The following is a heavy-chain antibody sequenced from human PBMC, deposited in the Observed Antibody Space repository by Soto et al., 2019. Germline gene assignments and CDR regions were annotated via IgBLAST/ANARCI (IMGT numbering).Heavy chain of an antibody. D-gene: IGHD3-16*01. V-gene: IGHV3-23*01. CDR1: GFTFSSYA. Sequence: EVQLLESGGDVVRSGGSLRLSCAASGFTFSSYAMGWVRQAPGKGLEWVAGVSRAGTYTFYADSVRGRFSISRDHSRDTVDLYMNAQRGDDTAVYFCVKYTVTEDLGESWGQGTLVSVSS. J-gene: IGHJ5*02. CDR3: VKYTVTEDLGES. CDR2: VSRAGTYT.